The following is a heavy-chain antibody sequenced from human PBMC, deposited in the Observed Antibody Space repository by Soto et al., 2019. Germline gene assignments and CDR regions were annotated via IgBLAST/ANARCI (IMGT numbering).Heavy chain of an antibody. D-gene: IGHD1-26*01. Sequence: ASVKVSCKASGGTFSSYTISWVRQAPGQGLEWMGRIISILGIANYAQKFQGRVTITTDKSTSTDYMELRSLRSEDTAVYYCARDAAVGLFDYWGQGTLVTVSS. J-gene: IGHJ4*02. CDR1: GGTFSSYT. CDR2: IISILGIA. CDR3: ARDAAVGLFDY. V-gene: IGHV1-69*04.